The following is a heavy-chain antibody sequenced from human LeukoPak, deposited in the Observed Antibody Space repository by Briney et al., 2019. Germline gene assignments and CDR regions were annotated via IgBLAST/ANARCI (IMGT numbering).Heavy chain of an antibody. CDR2: MNPNSGNT. CDR1: GYTFTSYD. V-gene: IGHV1-8*01. CDR3: AIGQQLVRGAFDI. D-gene: IGHD6-13*01. J-gene: IGHJ3*02. Sequence: GASVKVSCKASGYTFTSYDINLVRQATGQGLEWMGWMNPNSGNTGYAQKFQGRVTMTRNTSISTAYMELSSLRAEDTAVYYCAIGQQLVRGAFDIWGQGTMVTVSS.